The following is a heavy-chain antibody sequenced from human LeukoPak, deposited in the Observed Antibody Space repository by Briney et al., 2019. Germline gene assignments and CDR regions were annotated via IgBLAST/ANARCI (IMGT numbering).Heavy chain of an antibody. V-gene: IGHV5-51*01. J-gene: IGHJ5*02. CDR3: ARHVDYDFWSGYYPGSAWFDP. Sequence: GESLKISCKGSGYSFTSYWIGWVRQMPGKGLEWMGIIYPGDSDTRYSPSFQGQVTISADKSISTAYLQWSSLKASDTAMYYCARHVDYDFWSGYYPGSAWFDPWGQGTLVTVSS. D-gene: IGHD3-3*01. CDR1: GYSFTSYW. CDR2: IYPGDSDT.